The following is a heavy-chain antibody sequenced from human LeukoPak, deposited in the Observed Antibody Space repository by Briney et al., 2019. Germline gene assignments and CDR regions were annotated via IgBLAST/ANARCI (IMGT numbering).Heavy chain of an antibody. V-gene: IGHV3-48*03. D-gene: IGHD1-26*01. Sequence: GGSLRLSCAPSGFTFSRYEMNCVRQAPGQGLEWVSYISTTGTTIHYAESVKGRFSISRDNAKKSLYLQMNSLRDEDTAVYYCARKLGSSNWFDPWGQGTLVTFSS. J-gene: IGHJ5*02. CDR3: ARKLGSSNWFDP. CDR1: GFTFSRYE. CDR2: ISTTGTTI.